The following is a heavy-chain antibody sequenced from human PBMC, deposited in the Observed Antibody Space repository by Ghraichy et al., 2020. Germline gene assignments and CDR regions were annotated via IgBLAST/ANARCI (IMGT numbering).Heavy chain of an antibody. D-gene: IGHD2-2*01. CDR1: GGSISSSSYY. J-gene: IGHJ6*02. CDR2: IYYSGST. V-gene: IGHV4-39*01. CDR3: ARLVVVPAAMRYYYYYYGMDV. Sequence: SETLSLTCTVSGGSISSSSYYWGWIRQPPGKGLEWIGSIYYSGSTYYNPSLKSRVTISVDTSKNQFSLKLSYVTAAETAVYYCARLVVVPAAMRYYYYYYGMDVWGQGTTVTVSS.